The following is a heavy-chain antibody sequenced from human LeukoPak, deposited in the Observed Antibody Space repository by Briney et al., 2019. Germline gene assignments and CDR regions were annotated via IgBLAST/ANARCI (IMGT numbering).Heavy chain of an antibody. CDR1: GYSISSAYY. CDR2: IIYTGST. V-gene: IGHV4-61*01. Sequence: SETLSLTCSVSGYSISSAYYWGWIRQPPGKGLEWIGFIIYTGSTSYNPSLKSRVTISVDTSKNTFSLKLSSVTAADTAVYYCARDSSSGSYWDSWGQGTLVTVSS. CDR3: ARDSSSGSYWDS. D-gene: IGHD1-26*01. J-gene: IGHJ4*02.